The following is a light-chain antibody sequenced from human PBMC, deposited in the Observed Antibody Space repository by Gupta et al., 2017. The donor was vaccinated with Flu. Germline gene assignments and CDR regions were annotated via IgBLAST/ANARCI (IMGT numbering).Light chain of an antibody. V-gene: IGKV3-20*01. J-gene: IGKJ2*01. Sequence: VLTQSPGTLYLSLGEPATLSCRASPSIDIRYLAWYKQKRGLAPRLLIFGASSRATDISARFTGSGSGTDFTLTIDRLEPEDFAVYYCQYYGTSLYTFGQGTKLEI. CDR3: QYYGTSLYT. CDR1: PSIDIRY. CDR2: GAS.